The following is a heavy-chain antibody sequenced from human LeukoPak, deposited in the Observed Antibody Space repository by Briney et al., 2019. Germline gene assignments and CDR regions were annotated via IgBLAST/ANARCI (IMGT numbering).Heavy chain of an antibody. CDR3: AKDEERFDY. D-gene: IGHD5-24*01. CDR1: GFSFSSYG. CDR2: ISGSEGRT. V-gene: IGHV3-23*01. Sequence: GGSLRLSCAASGFSFSSYGLNWVRQAPGKGLEWVSGISGSEGRTYYADSVKGRFTISRDNSKNTLYLQMNSLRAEDTAIYYCAKDEERFDYWGQGTLVTVSS. J-gene: IGHJ4*02.